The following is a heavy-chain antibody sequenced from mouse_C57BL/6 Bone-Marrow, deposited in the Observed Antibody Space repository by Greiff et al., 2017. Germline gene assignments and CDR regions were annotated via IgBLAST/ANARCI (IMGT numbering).Heavy chain of an antibody. V-gene: IGHV1-74*01. D-gene: IGHD4-1*01. CDR3: AIRSDWYWYFDV. CDR2: LHPSDSDT. CDR1: GYTLTSYW. J-gene: IGHJ1*03. Sequence: VQLQQPGAELVKPGASVKVSCKASGYTLTSYWMHWVKQRPGQGLEWIGRLHPSDSDTNYNQKFKGKATLTVDKSSSTAYLQLSSLTSEDAAVYYGAIRSDWYWYFDVWGTGTTVTVSS.